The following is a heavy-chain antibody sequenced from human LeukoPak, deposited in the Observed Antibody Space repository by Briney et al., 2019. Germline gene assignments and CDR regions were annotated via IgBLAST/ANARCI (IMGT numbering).Heavy chain of an antibody. Sequence: PGGSLRLSCAASGFILTNYSMSWVRQVPGKGLEWVASIKHDGSEKYYVDSVRGRFTISRDNTMNSLYLQMSSLRAEDTAVYYCATDRGWRTSGYYLYYFEYWGQGTLVTYSS. CDR2: IKHDGSEK. CDR3: ATDRGWRTSGYYLYYFEY. CDR1: GFILTNYS. D-gene: IGHD3-3*01. V-gene: IGHV3-7*01. J-gene: IGHJ4*02.